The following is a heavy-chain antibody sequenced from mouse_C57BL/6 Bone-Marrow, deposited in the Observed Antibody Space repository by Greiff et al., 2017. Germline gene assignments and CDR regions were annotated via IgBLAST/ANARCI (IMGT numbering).Heavy chain of an antibody. Sequence: QVQLQQPGAELVKPGASVKLSCKASGYTFTSYWMQWVKQRPGQGLEWIGEIDPSDSYTNYNQKFKGKATLTVDTSSSTAYMQLSSLTSEDSAVYYCARHYGSREYFDDWGQGTTLTVSS. CDR2: IDPSDSYT. CDR3: ARHYGSREYFDD. J-gene: IGHJ2*01. V-gene: IGHV1-50*01. D-gene: IGHD1-1*01. CDR1: GYTFTSYW.